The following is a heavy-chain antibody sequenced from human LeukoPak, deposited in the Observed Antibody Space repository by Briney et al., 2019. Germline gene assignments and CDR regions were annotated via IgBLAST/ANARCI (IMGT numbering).Heavy chain of an antibody. CDR2: ISYDGSNK. J-gene: IGHJ4*02. CDR1: GFTFSSYG. CDR3: AKMPYSSGRFNYFDY. Sequence: GGSLRLSCAASGFTFSSYGMHWVRQAPGKGLEWVAVISYDGSNKYYADSVKGRFTISRDNSKNTLYLQMNSLRAEDTAVYYCAKMPYSSGRFNYFDYWGQGTLATVSS. V-gene: IGHV3-30*18. D-gene: IGHD6-19*01.